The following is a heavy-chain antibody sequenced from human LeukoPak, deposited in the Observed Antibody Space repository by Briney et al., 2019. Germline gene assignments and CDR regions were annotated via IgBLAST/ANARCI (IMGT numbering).Heavy chain of an antibody. CDR3: ATGEEKTKTGAY. CDR1: GVSISGYY. J-gene: IGHJ4*02. V-gene: IGHV4-34*01. Sequence: PSETLSLTCAVYGVSISGYYSTWIRQPPGKGLEWIGEIHPSGSTNYNPSLKSRVTISLDTSKNQFSLKLSSVTAAGTALNYCATGEEKTKTGAYWGQGTLVTVSS. D-gene: IGHD1-14*01. CDR2: IHPSGST.